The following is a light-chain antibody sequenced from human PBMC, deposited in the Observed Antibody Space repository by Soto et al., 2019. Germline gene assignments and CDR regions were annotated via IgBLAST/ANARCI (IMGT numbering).Light chain of an antibody. CDR3: QQYNSWPRT. CDR2: GVS. V-gene: IGKV3-15*01. CDR1: QSVSSN. J-gene: IGKJ1*01. Sequence: EIVMTQSPVTLSVSPGERATLSCRASQSVSSNLAWYQQKPGQAPRLLIYGVSTRATGFPARFSGSGSGTEFTLTISSLQSEDFAVYYCQQYNSWPRTFGQGTKVEIK.